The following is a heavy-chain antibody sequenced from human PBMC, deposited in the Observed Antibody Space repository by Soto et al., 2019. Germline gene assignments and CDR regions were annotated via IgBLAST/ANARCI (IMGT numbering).Heavy chain of an antibody. Sequence: QVQLVQSGAEVKKPGSSVKVSCKASGGTFSSYAISWVRQAPGQGLEWMGGIIPIFGTATYAQKFQGSVTITADESTSTAYMELSSLRSENTAVNYCARVEMATIWNYYYYGMDVWGQGTTVTVSS. J-gene: IGHJ6*02. CDR1: GGTFSSYA. CDR3: ARVEMATIWNYYYYGMDV. CDR2: IIPIFGTA. V-gene: IGHV1-69*12. D-gene: IGHD5-12*01.